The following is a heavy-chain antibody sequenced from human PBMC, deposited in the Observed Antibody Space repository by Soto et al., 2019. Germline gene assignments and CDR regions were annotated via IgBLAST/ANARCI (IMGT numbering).Heavy chain of an antibody. Sequence: VSVKGSCKGSGYTLTGDYMRWVRQAPGQGLEWMGWINPNSGGTNYAQKFQGWVTMTRDTSISTAYMELSRLRSDDTAVYYCARVAGYCSSTSCSQFDYWGQGTLVTVSS. CDR2: INPNSGGT. CDR1: GYTLTGDY. D-gene: IGHD2-2*01. CDR3: ARVAGYCSSTSCSQFDY. V-gene: IGHV1-2*04. J-gene: IGHJ4*02.